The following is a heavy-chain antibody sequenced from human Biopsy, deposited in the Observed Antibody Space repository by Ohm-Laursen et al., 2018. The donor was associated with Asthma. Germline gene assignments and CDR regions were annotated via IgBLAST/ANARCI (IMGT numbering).Heavy chain of an antibody. CDR2: MYYSGTT. CDR3: ARGVEYDYDSSGYYFDY. J-gene: IGHJ4*02. CDR1: GDSISNGGYY. V-gene: IGHV4-31*03. Sequence: SQTLSLTCTVSGDSISNGGYYWSWIRQHPGKGLEWIGYMYYSGTTYYNPSLNSRVAILVDTSKNQFSLKVNSVTAVDTAVYYCARGVEYDYDSSGYYFDYWGQGTLVTVSS. D-gene: IGHD3-22*01.